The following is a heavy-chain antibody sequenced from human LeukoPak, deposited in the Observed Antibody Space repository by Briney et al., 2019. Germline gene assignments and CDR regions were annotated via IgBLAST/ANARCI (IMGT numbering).Heavy chain of an antibody. V-gene: IGHV3-21*01. Sequence: GGSLRLSCAASGFTFSSYSMNWVRQAPGKGLEWVSSISSSSSYIYYADSVKGRFTISRDNAKNSLYLQMNSLRAEDTAVYYCARDGPYGSGSYYNPFDYWGQGTLVTVSS. CDR3: ARDGPYGSGSYYNPFDY. J-gene: IGHJ4*02. D-gene: IGHD3-10*01. CDR2: ISSSSSYI. CDR1: GFTFSSYS.